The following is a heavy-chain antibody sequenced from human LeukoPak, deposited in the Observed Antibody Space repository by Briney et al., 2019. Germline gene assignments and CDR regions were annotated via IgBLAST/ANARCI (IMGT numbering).Heavy chain of an antibody. D-gene: IGHD3-16*01. J-gene: IGHJ3*02. CDR3: ARQNYGDAFDI. Sequence: PSETLSLTCTVSGGSISSYYWSWIRQPPGKGLEWIGYIYYSGSTNYNPSLKSRVTISVDTSKNQFSLKLSSVTAADTAVYYCARQNYGDAFDIWGQGTMVTASS. CDR2: IYYSGST. V-gene: IGHV4-59*01. CDR1: GGSISSYY.